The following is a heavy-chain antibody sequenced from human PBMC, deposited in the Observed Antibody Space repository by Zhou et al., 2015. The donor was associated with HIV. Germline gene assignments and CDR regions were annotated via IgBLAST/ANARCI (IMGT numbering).Heavy chain of an antibody. CDR2: ISAYNGNT. CDR3: ARDRGGSGYYYGGPSGWYFDL. CDR1: GYTFTSYG. D-gene: IGHD3-22*01. J-gene: IGHJ2*01. V-gene: IGHV1-18*01. Sequence: QVQLVQSGAEVKKPGASVKVSCKASGYTFTSYGISWVRQAPGQGLEWMGWISAYNGNTNYAQKLQGRVTMTTDTSTSTAYMELRSLRSDDTAVYYCARDRGGSGYYYGGPSGWYFDLWGRGTWSLSPQ.